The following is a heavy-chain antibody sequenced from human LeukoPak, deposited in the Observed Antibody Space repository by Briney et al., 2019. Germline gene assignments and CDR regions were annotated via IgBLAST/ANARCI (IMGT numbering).Heavy chain of an antibody. CDR2: ISSSGSTI. CDR1: GFTFSNAW. CDR3: ARRVRGVPLYYFDY. V-gene: IGHV3-11*01. Sequence: GGSLRLSCAASGFTFSNAWMSWIRQAPGKGLEWVSYISSSGSTIYYADSVKGRFTVSRDNAKNSLYLQMNSLRAEDTAVYYCARRVRGVPLYYFDYWGQGTLVTVSS. J-gene: IGHJ4*02. D-gene: IGHD3-10*01.